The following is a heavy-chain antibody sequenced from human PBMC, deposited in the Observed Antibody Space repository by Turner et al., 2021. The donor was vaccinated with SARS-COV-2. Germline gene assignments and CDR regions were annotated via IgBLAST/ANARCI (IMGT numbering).Heavy chain of an antibody. CDR3: ARGDWGDYVDY. CDR2: INHSGST. V-gene: IGHV4-34*01. D-gene: IGHD7-27*01. J-gene: IGHJ4*02. Sequence: VQLQRWGAGLLKPSETLSLTCEFYGWSFSGYYWSLIRQPPGKGLEWIGEINHSGSTDYNPSLTRRVNTSVDTSKNQFTLKLSSVTAADTCVYYWARGDWGDYVDYWGQGTLVTVSS. CDR1: GWSFSGYY.